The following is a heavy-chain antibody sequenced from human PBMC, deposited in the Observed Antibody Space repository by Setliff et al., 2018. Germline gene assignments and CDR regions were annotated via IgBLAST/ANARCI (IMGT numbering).Heavy chain of an antibody. CDR3: ASPGRDNLDSPFDAFDI. V-gene: IGHV4-38-2*01. CDR1: GVSITSGHY. Sequence: SETLSLTCGVSGVSITSGHYWGWIRQSPGKGLEWLATIHQRGRTYYNPSLNSRVTISLDTSKNHFSLKLRSVTAEDSAVYYCASPGRDNLDSPFDAFDIWGQGTKVTVSS. D-gene: IGHD3-3*01. CDR2: IHQRGRT. J-gene: IGHJ3*02.